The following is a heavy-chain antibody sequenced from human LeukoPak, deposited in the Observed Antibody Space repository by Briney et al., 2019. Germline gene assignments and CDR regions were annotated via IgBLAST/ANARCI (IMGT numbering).Heavy chain of an antibody. V-gene: IGHV4-31*03. CDR1: SGSISSGGYY. CDR2: IYNSGST. Sequence: SETLSLTCTVSSGSISSGGYYWSWIRQYPGKGLEWIGNIYNSGSTYYNPSLKSRVTVSVATSKNQFSLKLSSVTAADTAVYYCARIMVRGAQVLAFDIWGLGTMVTVSS. CDR3: ARIMVRGAQVLAFDI. J-gene: IGHJ3*02. D-gene: IGHD3-10*01.